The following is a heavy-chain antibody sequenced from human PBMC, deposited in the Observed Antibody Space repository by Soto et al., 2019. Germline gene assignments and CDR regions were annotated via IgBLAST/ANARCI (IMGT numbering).Heavy chain of an antibody. CDR2: INAGNGNT. V-gene: IGHV1-3*01. CDR1: GYTFTSYA. Sequence: QVQLVQSGAEVKKPGASVKVSCKASGYTFTSYAMHWVRQAPGQRLEWMGWINAGNGNTKYSQKFQGRVTITRDTSASTAYMELSSLRSEDTAVYYCARDRSDGANDFWSCPNWFDPWGQGTLVTVSS. D-gene: IGHD3-3*01. J-gene: IGHJ5*02. CDR3: ARDRSDGANDFWSCPNWFDP.